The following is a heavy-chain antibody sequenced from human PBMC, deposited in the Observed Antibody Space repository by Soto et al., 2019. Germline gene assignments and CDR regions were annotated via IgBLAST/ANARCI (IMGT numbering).Heavy chain of an antibody. V-gene: IGHV1-69*02. Sequence: QVQLVQSGAEVKKPGSSVKVSCKASGGTFSSYTISWVRQAPGQGLEWMGRIIPILGIANYAQKFQGRVTITADKSTSTAYMELSSLRSEDTAVYYCASTGCSSTSCYDGNDAFDIWGQGTMVTVSS. CDR2: IIPILGIA. CDR3: ASTGCSSTSCYDGNDAFDI. D-gene: IGHD2-2*01. J-gene: IGHJ3*02. CDR1: GGTFSSYT.